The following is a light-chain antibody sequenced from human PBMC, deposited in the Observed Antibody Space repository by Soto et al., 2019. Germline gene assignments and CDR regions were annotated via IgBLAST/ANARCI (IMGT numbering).Light chain of an antibody. V-gene: IGKV3-20*01. CDR1: QSVSSSY. CDR2: GAS. J-gene: IGKJ2*01. CDR3: QQYGSSAGYT. Sequence: EIVLTQSPGTLSLSPGERATLSCRASQSVSSSYLAWYQQKAGQAPRLLIYGASSRATGIPHRFSGSGSGTDFTLTISRLEPEDFAVYYCQQYGSSAGYTFGQGTKVEIK.